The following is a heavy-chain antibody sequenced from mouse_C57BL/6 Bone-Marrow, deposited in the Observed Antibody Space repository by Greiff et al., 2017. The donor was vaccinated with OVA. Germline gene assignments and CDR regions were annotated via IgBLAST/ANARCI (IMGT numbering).Heavy chain of an antibody. V-gene: IGHV1-50*01. CDR2: IDPSDSYT. D-gene: IGHD1-1*02. CDR1: GYTFTSYW. J-gene: IGHJ3*01. CDR3: AKGGPYGGFAY. Sequence: VQLQQPGAELVKPGASVKLSCKASGYTFTSYWMQWVKQRPGQGLEWIGEIDPSDSYTNYNQKFKGKATLTVDTSSSTAYMQLSSLTSEDSAVYYCAKGGPYGGFAYWGQGTLVTVSA.